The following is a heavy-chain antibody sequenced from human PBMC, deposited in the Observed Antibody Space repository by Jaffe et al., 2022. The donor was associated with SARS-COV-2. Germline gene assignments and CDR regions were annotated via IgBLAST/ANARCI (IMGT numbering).Heavy chain of an antibody. Sequence: EVQLVESGGGLVQPGRSLRLSCAGSGFTFDDYAMHWVRQAPGKGLEWVSGISWNSGSIGYADSVKGRFTISRDNAKNSLYLQMNSLRTEDTAFYYCAKDIDIAADYRYGMDVWGQGTTVTVSS. CDR3: AKDIDIAADYRYGMDV. CDR1: GFTFDDYA. V-gene: IGHV3-9*01. CDR2: ISWNSGSI. D-gene: IGHD6-13*01. J-gene: IGHJ6*02.